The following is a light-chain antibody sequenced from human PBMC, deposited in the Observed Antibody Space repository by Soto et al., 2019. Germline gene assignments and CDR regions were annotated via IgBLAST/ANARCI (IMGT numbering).Light chain of an antibody. CDR2: RNN. Sequence: QSVLTQPPSASGTPGQGVNNSWSGSSSNNGNKYVYWDQMVPGTAPKLLIYRNNQRPSGVPDRFSGSRSGTSASLAISGLRSEDEADYYCAAWDDSLSGRGVFGGGTKLTVL. CDR1: SSNNGNKY. J-gene: IGLJ2*01. V-gene: IGLV1-47*01. CDR3: AAWDDSLSGRGV.